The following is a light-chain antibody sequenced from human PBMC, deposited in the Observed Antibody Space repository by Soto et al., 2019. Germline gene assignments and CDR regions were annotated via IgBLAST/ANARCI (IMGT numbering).Light chain of an antibody. V-gene: IGLV2-23*02. CDR2: EVS. Sequence: QSALTQPASVSGSPGQSITIPCIGTSSDVGSYNLVSWYQQHPGKAPKVLIYEVSERPSGVSNRFSGSKSGNTASLTISGLQAEDEAEYYCCSYAGSRTHVLFGGGTKLTVL. CDR3: CSYAGSRTHVL. CDR1: SSDVGSYNL. J-gene: IGLJ2*01.